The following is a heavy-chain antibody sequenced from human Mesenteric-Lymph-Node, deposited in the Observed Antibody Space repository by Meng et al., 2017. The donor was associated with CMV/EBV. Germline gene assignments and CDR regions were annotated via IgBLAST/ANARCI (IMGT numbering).Heavy chain of an antibody. D-gene: IGHD2-2*01. CDR3: ARADLAMPPDY. Sequence: SETLSLTCTVSGGSITRSNSYWGWIRQPPGKGLEWLGSFSYSGSTDYNPSLKSRVTILLDTSNNQFSLRLRSVTAADTAMYYCARADLAMPPDYWGQGTLVTVSS. CDR1: GGSITRSNSY. J-gene: IGHJ4*02. V-gene: IGHV4-39*07. CDR2: FSYSGST.